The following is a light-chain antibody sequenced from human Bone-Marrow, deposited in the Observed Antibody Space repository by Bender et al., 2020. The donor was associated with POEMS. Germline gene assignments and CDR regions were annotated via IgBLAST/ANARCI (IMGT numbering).Light chain of an antibody. CDR3: CSYAGSSTLV. J-gene: IGLJ1*01. CDR1: SSDVGGYNY. V-gene: IGLV2-8*01. CDR2: EVS. Sequence: QSALTQPPSASGSPGQSVTISCTGTSSDVGGYNYVSWYQQHPDKAPKLIIYEVSKRPSGVPDRFSGSKSGNTASLAITGLQAEDEGDYYCCSYAGSSTLVFGGGTEVTVL.